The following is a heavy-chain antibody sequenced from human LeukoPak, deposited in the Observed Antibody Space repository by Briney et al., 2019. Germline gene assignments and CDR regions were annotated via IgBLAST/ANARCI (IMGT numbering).Heavy chain of an antibody. CDR3: GRSASWDRGY. CDR2: IKQDGSET. Sequence: PGGSLRLSCAASGFTFRNYWMSWVRQAPGKGLEWVASIKQDGSETYYVDSVKGRCTISRDNAKNSLYLHMNSLRVEDTAVYYCGRSASWDRGYWGQGTLVTVYS. CDR1: GFTFRNYW. J-gene: IGHJ1*01. D-gene: IGHD2-2*01. V-gene: IGHV3-7*01.